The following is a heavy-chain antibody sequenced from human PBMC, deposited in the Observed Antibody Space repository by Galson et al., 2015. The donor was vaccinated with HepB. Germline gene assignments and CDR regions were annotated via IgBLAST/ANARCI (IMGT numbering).Heavy chain of an antibody. D-gene: IGHD3-10*01. J-gene: IGHJ4*02. CDR1: GFTFSSYA. V-gene: IGHV3-30*04. CDR2: ISYDGSNK. CDR3: ARDFLSGSGSYPTFDY. Sequence: SLRLSCAASGFTFSSYAMHWVRQAPGKGLEWVAVISYDGSNKYYADSVKGRFTISRDNSKNTLYLQMNSLRAEDTAVYYCARDFLSGSGSYPTFDYWGQGTLVTVSS.